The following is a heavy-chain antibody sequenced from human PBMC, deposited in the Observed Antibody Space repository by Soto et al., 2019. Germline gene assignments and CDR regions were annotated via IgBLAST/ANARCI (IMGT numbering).Heavy chain of an antibody. D-gene: IGHD3-3*01. V-gene: IGHV4-34*01. J-gene: IGHJ6*03. CDR1: GGSFSGYY. Sequence: SETLSLTCAVXGGSFSGYYWSWIRQPPGKGLEWIGEINHSGSTNYNPSLKSRVTISVDTSKNQFSLKLSSVTAADTAVYYCARVRYDIWSGYQNYYYVDVWGKGTTVTVTS. CDR3: ARVRYDIWSGYQNYYYVDV. CDR2: INHSGST.